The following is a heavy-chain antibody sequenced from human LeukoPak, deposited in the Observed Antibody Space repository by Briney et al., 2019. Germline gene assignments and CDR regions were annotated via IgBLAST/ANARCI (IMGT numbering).Heavy chain of an antibody. CDR1: GFTVSSNY. CDR3: AKDRGSSRFFDY. J-gene: IGHJ4*02. Sequence: GGSLRLSCAASGFTVSSNYMSWVRQAPGKGLEWVSVIYSGGSTYYADPVKGRFTISRDNSKNTLYLQMNSLRAEDTAVYYCAKDRGSSRFFDYWGQGTLVTVSS. V-gene: IGHV3-53*01. D-gene: IGHD6-13*01. CDR2: IYSGGST.